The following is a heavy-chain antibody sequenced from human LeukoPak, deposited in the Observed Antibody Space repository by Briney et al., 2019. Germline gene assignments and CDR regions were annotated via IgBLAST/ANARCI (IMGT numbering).Heavy chain of an antibody. CDR1: GFTFSSYW. CDR2: IKQEGSEK. J-gene: IGHJ4*02. Sequence: WGSLILSCAASGFTFSSYWIRWVRQAPWRGLEWVGNIKQEGSEKYYVDSVKGRFTIYRDNAKNSLYLQMNSLRAEDTAVYYCARDRNYFDHWGQGTLVTVSS. V-gene: IGHV3-7*04. D-gene: IGHD1-14*01. CDR3: ARDRNYFDH.